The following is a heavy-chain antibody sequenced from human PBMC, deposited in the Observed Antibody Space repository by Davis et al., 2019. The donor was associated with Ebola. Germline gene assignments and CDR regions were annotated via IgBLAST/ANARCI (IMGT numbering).Heavy chain of an antibody. D-gene: IGHD6-19*01. CDR2: ITSSGSST. CDR3: AKGLGASDWYAFDY. J-gene: IGHJ4*02. Sequence: GESLKISCAASGFTFSSYAMRWVRQAPGKGLEWVSAITSSGSSTYYADSVKGRFTISRDNSKNTVFLQMTSLRAEDTAVYYCAKGLGASDWYAFDYWGQRALVTVSS. V-gene: IGHV3-23*01. CDR1: GFTFSSYA.